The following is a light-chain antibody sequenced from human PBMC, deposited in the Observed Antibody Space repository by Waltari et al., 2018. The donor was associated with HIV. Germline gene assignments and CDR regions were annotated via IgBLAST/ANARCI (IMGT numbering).Light chain of an antibody. CDR1: QSVSSSY. CDR3: QQYGSSLPLT. Sequence: EIVLPQSPGTLSLSPGERATLPSRASQSVSSSYLAWYQQKPGQTPRLLIYGASSRAAGIPDRFSGSGSGTDFTLTISRLEPEDFAVYYCQQYGSSLPLTFGGGTKVEIK. CDR2: GAS. V-gene: IGKV3-20*01. J-gene: IGKJ4*01.